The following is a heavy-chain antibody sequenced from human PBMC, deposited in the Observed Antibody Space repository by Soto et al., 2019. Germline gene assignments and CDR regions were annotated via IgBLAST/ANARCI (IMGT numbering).Heavy chain of an antibody. V-gene: IGHV1-69*13. CDR2: IIPIFGIA. J-gene: IGHJ4*02. CDR1: GGTFSRYS. Sequence: GASVKVSCKASGGTFSRYSFTWVRQAPGHGLEWIGRIIPIFGIASYAQKFQGRVTITANESTSTAYMELSSLRSEDTAVYYCARERNGTPDYWGQGTLVTVSS. CDR3: ARERNGTPDY. D-gene: IGHD1-1*01.